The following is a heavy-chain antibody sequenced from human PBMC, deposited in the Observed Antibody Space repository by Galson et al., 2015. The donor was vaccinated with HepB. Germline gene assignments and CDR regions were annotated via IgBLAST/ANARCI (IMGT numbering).Heavy chain of an antibody. J-gene: IGHJ4*02. CDR1: GFTVSSHY. CDR3: ASYRTPAVRY. Sequence: GLSCAASGFTVSSHYMSWVRRAPGKGLGWVSVIYSGGSTYYAHSVKGRFTISRDNSKNTLYLQMNSLRDEDTAVYYCASYRTPAVRYWGQGTLVTVSS. CDR2: IYSGGST. D-gene: IGHD1-26*01. V-gene: IGHV3-66*01.